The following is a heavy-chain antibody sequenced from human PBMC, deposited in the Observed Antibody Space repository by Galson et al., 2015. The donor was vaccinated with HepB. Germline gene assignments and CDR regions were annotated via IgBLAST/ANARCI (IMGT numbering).Heavy chain of an antibody. J-gene: IGHJ6*03. V-gene: IGHV1-3*01. CDR2: INAGNGHS. D-gene: IGHD6-13*01. Sequence: SVKVSCKASGHTFQSYAMHWVRQGPGQGLEWMGWINAGNGHSRYSQKLQGRLIITRDTSANTVYMELSSLTSEDTAVYYCARDSVYSGSWYDYYYYMDVWGKGTTITVSS. CDR1: GHTFQSYA. CDR3: ARDSVYSGSWYDYYYYMDV.